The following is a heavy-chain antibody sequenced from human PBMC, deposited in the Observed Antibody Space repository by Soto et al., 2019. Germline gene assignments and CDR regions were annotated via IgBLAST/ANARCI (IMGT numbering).Heavy chain of an antibody. Sequence: PGGSLRLSCAVSEFTFTSCWMHWVRQAPGKGLVWVSAMSGRGGSTYYADSVKGRFTISRDNSKNTLYLQMNSLRAEDTAVYYCAKDLDYYGSGSYYNWGQGTLVTVSS. J-gene: IGHJ4*02. D-gene: IGHD3-10*01. CDR3: AKDLDYYGSGSYYN. V-gene: IGHV3-23*01. CDR1: EFTFTSCW. CDR2: MSGRGGST.